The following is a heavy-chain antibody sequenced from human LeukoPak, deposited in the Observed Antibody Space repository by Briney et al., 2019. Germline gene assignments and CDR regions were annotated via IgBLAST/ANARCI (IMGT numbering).Heavy chain of an antibody. Sequence: SGPTLVKPTQTLTLTCTFSGFSLTTSGVGGGWIRQPPGKALEWLALIYWDDDKRYSPSLKSRLTITKDTSKNQVVLTVTNMDPVDTATYYCAHGTSAVDYWGQGTLVTVSS. V-gene: IGHV2-5*02. J-gene: IGHJ4*02. CDR1: GFSLTTSGVG. CDR2: IYWDDDK. CDR3: AHGTSAVDY.